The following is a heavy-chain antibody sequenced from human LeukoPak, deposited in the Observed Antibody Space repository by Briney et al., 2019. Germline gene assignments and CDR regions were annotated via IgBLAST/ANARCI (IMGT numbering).Heavy chain of an antibody. Sequence: SETLSLTCAVSGGSIGSGGYSWSWIRQPPGKGLEWIGYIYHSGSTYYNPSLKSRVTISVDRSKNQFSLKLSSVTAADTAVYYCARDLGRLYFDYWGQGTLVTVSS. CDR1: GGSIGSGGYS. CDR3: ARDLGRLYFDY. CDR2: IYHSGST. D-gene: IGHD3-16*01. V-gene: IGHV4-30-2*01. J-gene: IGHJ4*02.